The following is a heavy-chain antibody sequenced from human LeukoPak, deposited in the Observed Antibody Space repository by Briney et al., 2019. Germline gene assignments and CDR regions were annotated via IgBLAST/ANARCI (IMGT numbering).Heavy chain of an antibody. CDR1: GYSFTNNW. CDR2: IDPSDSYT. V-gene: IGHV5-10-1*01. Sequence: GESLKISCKGSGYSFTNNWISWVRQMPGKGLAWMGRIDPSDSYTNYSPSFQGHVTISADKSISTAYLQWSSLKASDTAMYYCARTIYGSGSHGLFDPWGQGTLVTVSS. CDR3: ARTIYGSGSHGLFDP. J-gene: IGHJ5*02. D-gene: IGHD3-10*01.